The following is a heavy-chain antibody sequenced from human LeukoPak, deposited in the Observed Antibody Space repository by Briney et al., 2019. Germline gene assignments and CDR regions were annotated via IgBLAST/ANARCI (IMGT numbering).Heavy chain of an antibody. CDR2: ISGGGSST. D-gene: IGHD3-22*01. CDR1: GFTFSYYA. V-gene: IGHV3-23*01. CDR3: AHTDSYYFDSGMVS. Sequence: GGSLRLSCAASGFTFSYYAMNWVRQAPGKGLEWVSVISGGGSSTNYADSVKGRFTISRENSKNTLYLQMNSLRAEDTAVYYCAHTDSYYFDSGMVSWGQGALVTVSS. J-gene: IGHJ5*02.